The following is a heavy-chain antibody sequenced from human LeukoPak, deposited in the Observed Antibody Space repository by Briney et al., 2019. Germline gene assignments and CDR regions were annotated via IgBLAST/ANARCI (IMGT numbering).Heavy chain of an antibody. Sequence: GGSLRLSCAASGFTFSSYAMSWVRQAPGKGLEWVSAISGSGGGAYYADSVKGRFSVSRDDSKNTLYLQMSSLRAEDTAVYYCTRDGGSGIDYWGQGTLVTVSS. J-gene: IGHJ4*02. D-gene: IGHD3-16*01. CDR3: TRDGGSGIDY. CDR1: GFTFSSYA. V-gene: IGHV3-23*01. CDR2: ISGSGGGA.